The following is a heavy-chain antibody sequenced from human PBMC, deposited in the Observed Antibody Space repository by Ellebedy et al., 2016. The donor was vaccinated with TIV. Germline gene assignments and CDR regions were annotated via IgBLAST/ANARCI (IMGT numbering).Heavy chain of an antibody. CDR3: AKPVGGTNIILDY. V-gene: IGHV3-23*01. J-gene: IGHJ4*02. CDR1: AFTFSTSA. CDR2: ISIADDDT. D-gene: IGHD4-23*01. Sequence: PGGSLRLSCAASAFTFSTSAMTRARQAPGKGLEWVSYISIADDDTRYADSVKGRFTIPRDRSKNTLYLQLNSLRAEDTAIYYCAKPVGGTNIILDYWGLGTQVIVSS.